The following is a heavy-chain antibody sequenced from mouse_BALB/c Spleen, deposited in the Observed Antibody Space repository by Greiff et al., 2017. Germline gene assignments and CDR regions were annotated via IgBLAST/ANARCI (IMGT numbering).Heavy chain of an antibody. J-gene: IGHJ4*01. CDR3: ARFGGGFDYYAMDY. Sequence: VQLQQSGPELVKPGASVKIPCKASGYTFTDYNMDWVKQSHGKILEWIGDINPNNGGTIYNQKFKGKATLTVDKSSSTAYMELRSLTSEDTAVYYCARFGGGFDYYAMDYWGQGTSVTVSS. CDR2: INPNNGGT. CDR1: GYTFTDYN. V-gene: IGHV1-18*01.